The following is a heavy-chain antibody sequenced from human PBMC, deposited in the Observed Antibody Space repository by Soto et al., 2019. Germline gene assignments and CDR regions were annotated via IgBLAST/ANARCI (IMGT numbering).Heavy chain of an antibody. CDR1: GGSFSGYY. J-gene: IGHJ5*02. CDR3: ARVNFLYCSSTSCYGGEYNWFDP. D-gene: IGHD2-2*01. V-gene: IGHV4-34*01. Sequence: SETLSLTCAVYGGSFSGYYWSWIRQPPGKGLEWIGEINHSGSTNYNPSLKSRVTISVDTSKNQFSLKLSSVTAADTAVYYCARVNFLYCSSTSCYGGEYNWFDPWGQGTLVTISS. CDR2: INHSGST.